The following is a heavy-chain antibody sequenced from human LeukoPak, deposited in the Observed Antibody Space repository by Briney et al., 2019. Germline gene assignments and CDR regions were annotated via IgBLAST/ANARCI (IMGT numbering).Heavy chain of an antibody. D-gene: IGHD3-22*01. CDR3: ARDGKYYDSSGHPSDNAFDI. CDR1: GGSFSGYY. CDR2: IYYSGST. V-gene: IGHV4-31*11. J-gene: IGHJ3*02. Sequence: SATLSLTCAVYGGSFSGYYWSWIRQHPGKGLEWIGYIYYSGSTYYNPSLKSRVTISVDTSKNQFSLKLSSVTAADTAVYYCARDGKYYDSSGHPSDNAFDIWGQGTMVTVSS.